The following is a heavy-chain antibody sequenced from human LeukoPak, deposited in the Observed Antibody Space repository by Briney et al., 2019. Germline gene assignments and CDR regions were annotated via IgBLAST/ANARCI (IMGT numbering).Heavy chain of an antibody. CDR3: GRQGYTAAYHFFDY. CDR1: NASVNSYF. D-gene: IGHD6-25*01. CDR2: IYTTGST. J-gene: IGHJ4*02. Sequence: SETLSLTCTVSNASVNSYFWRWVRQPAGKGLEWLGRIYTTGSTYYNPSLKSRLPLSIEPSQGQFSLTLRSATAADTAVYFRGRQGYTAAYHFFDYWSLGNLVTVSS. V-gene: IGHV4-4*07.